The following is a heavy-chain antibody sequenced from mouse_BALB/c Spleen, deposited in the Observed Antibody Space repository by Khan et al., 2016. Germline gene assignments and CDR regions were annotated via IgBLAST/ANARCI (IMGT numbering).Heavy chain of an antibody. J-gene: IGHJ2*01. CDR3: ARTARIKY. V-gene: IGHV3-1*02. Sequence: EVQLQESGPGLVKPSQSLSLTCTVTGYSITSGYGWHWIRQFPGNKLEWMGYISYSGSTNYNPSLTSRISITRDTSKNQFFLQLTSVSTEDTATHYCARTARIKYWGQGTTLTVSS. CDR1: GYSITSGYG. D-gene: IGHD1-2*01. CDR2: ISYSGST.